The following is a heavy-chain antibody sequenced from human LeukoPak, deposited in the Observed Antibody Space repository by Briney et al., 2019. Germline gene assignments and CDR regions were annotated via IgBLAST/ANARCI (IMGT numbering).Heavy chain of an antibody. Sequence: PGGSLRLSCAASGFTVSSNYMSWVRQAPGKGLEWVSVIYSGGSTYYADSVKGRFTISRDNSKNTLYLQMNSPRAEDTAVYYCARSRWYSGSYPFDYWGQGTLVTVSS. J-gene: IGHJ4*02. CDR1: GFTVSSNY. D-gene: IGHD1-26*01. CDR2: IYSGGST. V-gene: IGHV3-53*01. CDR3: ARSRWYSGSYPFDY.